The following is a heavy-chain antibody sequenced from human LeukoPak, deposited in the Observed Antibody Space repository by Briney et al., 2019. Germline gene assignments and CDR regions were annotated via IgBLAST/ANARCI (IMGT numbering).Heavy chain of an antibody. Sequence: GESLKISCKGSGYSFTSYWIGWVRQMPGKGLEWMGIIYPGDSETRYSPSFQGQVTISADKSISTAYLQWNSLKASDTAMYYCVRSRGYSYGYAYYFDYWGQGTLITVSS. J-gene: IGHJ4*02. CDR2: IYPGDSET. V-gene: IGHV5-51*01. CDR1: GYSFTSYW. CDR3: VRSRGYSYGYAYYFDY. D-gene: IGHD5-18*01.